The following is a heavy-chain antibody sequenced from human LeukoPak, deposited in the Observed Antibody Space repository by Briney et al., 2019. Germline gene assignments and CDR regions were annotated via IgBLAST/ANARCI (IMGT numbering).Heavy chain of an antibody. V-gene: IGHV4-4*07. J-gene: IGHJ6*02. CDR2: IYTSGST. CDR3: ARQYFGSGKYYYAMDV. D-gene: IGHD3-10*01. CDR1: GGSISNYY. Sequence: SETLSLTCTVSGGSISNYYWGWIRQPAGEGLEWIGRIYTSGSTTYSPSLKSRVTMSVDTSKNQFSLQLSSVTAADTAVYYCARQYFGSGKYYYAMDVWGQGTTVTVSS.